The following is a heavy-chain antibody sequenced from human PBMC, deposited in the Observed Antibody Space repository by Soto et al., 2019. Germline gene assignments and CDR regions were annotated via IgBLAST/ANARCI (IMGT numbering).Heavy chain of an antibody. CDR3: ARGSSTTSYNWFDP. D-gene: IGHD3-3*02. CDR2: IYYTGST. J-gene: IGHJ5*02. V-gene: IGHV4-59*01. CDR1: GGSINNYY. Sequence: SETLSLTCTVSGGSINNYYWIWIRQPPGKGLEWIGYIYYTGSTNYNPSLKSRVAMSVDTSKNQLSLKLSSVTAADTALYYCARGSSTTSYNWFDPWGQGTLVTVSS.